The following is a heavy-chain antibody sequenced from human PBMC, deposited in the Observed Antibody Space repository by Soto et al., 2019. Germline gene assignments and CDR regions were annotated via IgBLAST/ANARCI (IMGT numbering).Heavy chain of an antibody. D-gene: IGHD2-15*01. V-gene: IGHV4-30-2*01. CDR1: GGSISSGGYS. CDR2: IYHSGST. Sequence: QLQLQESGSGRVKPSQTLSLTCAVSGGSISSGGYSWSWIRQPPGKGLEWIGYIYHSGSTYYNPSLKSRVTISVDRSKNQFSLNLSSVTAADTAVYYCARGGRGILFLFDPWGQGTLVTVSS. CDR3: ARGGRGILFLFDP. J-gene: IGHJ5*02.